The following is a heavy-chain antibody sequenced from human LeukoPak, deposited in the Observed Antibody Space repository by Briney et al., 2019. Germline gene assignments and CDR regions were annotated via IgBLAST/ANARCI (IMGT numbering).Heavy chain of an antibody. Sequence: GGSLRLSCAASGFTFSSYAMHWVRQAPGKGLEWVAVISCDGSNKYYADSVKGRFTISRDNSKNTLYLQMNSLRAEDTAVYYCAREGQESSGYHFDYWGQGTLVTVSS. V-gene: IGHV3-30*04. CDR1: GFTFSSYA. CDR2: ISCDGSNK. CDR3: AREGQESSGYHFDY. D-gene: IGHD3-22*01. J-gene: IGHJ4*02.